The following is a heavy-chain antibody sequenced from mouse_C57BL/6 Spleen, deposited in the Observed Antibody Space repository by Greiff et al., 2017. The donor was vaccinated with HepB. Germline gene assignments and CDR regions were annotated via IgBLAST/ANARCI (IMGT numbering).Heavy chain of an antibody. CDR1: GYTFTSYW. V-gene: IGHV1-55*01. J-gene: IGHJ4*01. Sequence: QVQLQQPGAELVKPGASVKMSCKASGYTFTSYWITWVKQRPGQGLEWIGDIYPGSGSTNYNEKFKSEATLTVDTSSSTAYMQLSSLTSEDSAVYYCAREGISFYAMDYWGQGTSVTVSS. CDR2: IYPGSGST. CDR3: AREGISFYAMDY.